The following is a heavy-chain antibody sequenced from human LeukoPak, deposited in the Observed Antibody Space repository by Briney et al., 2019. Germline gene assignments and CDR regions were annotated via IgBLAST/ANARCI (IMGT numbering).Heavy chain of an antibody. D-gene: IGHD4-17*01. J-gene: IGHJ4*02. Sequence: GGSLRLSCAASGFSVSSSYMIWVRQAPGKGLEWASVIYSGGNTYYADFVKGRFTISRDNFKNSLFLQMTSLRAEDTALYYCVYGDFVRTVNYFDYWGQGTLVTVSS. CDR1: GFSVSSSY. CDR3: VYGDFVRTVNYFDY. V-gene: IGHV3-66*01. CDR2: IYSGGNT.